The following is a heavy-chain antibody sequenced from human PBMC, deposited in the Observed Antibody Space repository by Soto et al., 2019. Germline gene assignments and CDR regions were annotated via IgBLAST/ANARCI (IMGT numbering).Heavy chain of an antibody. CDR1: GGSFSGYY. V-gene: IGHV4-34*01. CDR3: AILVVVAATERRNWFAP. J-gene: IGHJ5*02. D-gene: IGHD2-15*01. Sequence: PSETLSLTCAVYGGSFSGYYWSWIRQPPGKGLEWIGEINHSGSTNYNPSLKSRVTISVDTSKNQFSLKLSSVTAADTAVYYCAILVVVAATERRNWFAPWGQGTLVTVSS. CDR2: INHSGST.